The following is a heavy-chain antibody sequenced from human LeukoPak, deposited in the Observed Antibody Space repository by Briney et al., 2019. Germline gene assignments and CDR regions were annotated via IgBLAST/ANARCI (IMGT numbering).Heavy chain of an antibody. CDR2: INPNSGGT. J-gene: IGHJ6*02. CDR1: GYTFTGYY. D-gene: IGHD3-22*01. CDR3: ARGYYYDSSGYYFPSYGMDV. Sequence: ASVKVSCKAFGYTFTGYYMHWVRQAPGQGLEWMGWINPNSGGTNYAQKFQGRVTMTRDTSISTAYMELSRLRSDDTAVYYCARGYYYDSSGYYFPSYGMDVWGQGTTVTVSS. V-gene: IGHV1-2*02.